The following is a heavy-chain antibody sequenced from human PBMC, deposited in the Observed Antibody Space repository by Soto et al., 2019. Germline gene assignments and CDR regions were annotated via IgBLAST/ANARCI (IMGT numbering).Heavy chain of an antibody. D-gene: IGHD6-13*01. CDR3: ARGAAQQQLVLYYYYGMDV. V-gene: IGHV1-8*01. Sequence: ASVKVSCKASGYTFTSYDINWLRQATGQGLEWMGWMNPNSGNTGYAQKFQGRVTMTRNTSISTAYMELSSLRSEDTAVYYCARGAAQQQLVLYYYYGMDVWGQGTTVTVSS. CDR2: MNPNSGNT. J-gene: IGHJ6*02. CDR1: GYTFTSYD.